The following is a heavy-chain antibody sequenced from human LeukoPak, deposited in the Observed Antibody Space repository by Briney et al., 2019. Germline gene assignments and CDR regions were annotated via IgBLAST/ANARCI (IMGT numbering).Heavy chain of an antibody. D-gene: IGHD3-10*01. CDR1: GFTFSNAW. J-gene: IGHJ6*03. CDR3: THITILRGGYYYYYIDV. V-gene: IGHV3-15*01. CDR2: IKSKTAGGTT. Sequence: GGSLRLSCAASGFTFSNAWMSWVRQAPGKGLEWVACIKSKTAGGTTDYAAPVKGRFTISRDDSKNTLYLQMNSLKTEDTAVYYCTHITILRGGYYYYYIDVWRKAPTVTASS.